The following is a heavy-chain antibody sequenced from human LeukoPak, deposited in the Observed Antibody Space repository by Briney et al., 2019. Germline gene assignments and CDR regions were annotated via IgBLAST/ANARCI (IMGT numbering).Heavy chain of an antibody. V-gene: IGHV4-34*01. J-gene: IGHJ4*02. Sequence: PSETLSLTCAVYGGSFSGYYWSWIRQPPGKGLDWIGEINHSGSTNYNPSLKSRVTISVDTSKNQFSLKLSSVTAADTAVYYCARGLLVTYYDILTGCPLDYWGQGTLVTVSS. CDR1: GGSFSGYY. CDR2: INHSGST. D-gene: IGHD3-9*01. CDR3: ARGLLVTYYDILTGCPLDY.